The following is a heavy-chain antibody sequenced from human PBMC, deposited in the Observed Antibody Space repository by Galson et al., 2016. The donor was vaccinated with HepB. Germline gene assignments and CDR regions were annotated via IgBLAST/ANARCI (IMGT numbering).Heavy chain of an antibody. Sequence: SLRLSCAASGLTFSDYGMNWVRQAPGKGLEWISYISSSGSTIYYADSVKDRFTSSRDNAKNSVYLQMNSLRDEDTAVYYCARDTRFHKYEFWGGYYGFGRDVWGQGSTVTGSS. CDR1: GLTFSDYG. D-gene: IGHD3-3*01. CDR2: ISSSGSTI. V-gene: IGHV3-48*02. J-gene: IGHJ6*02. CDR3: ARDTRFHKYEFWGGYYGFGRDV.